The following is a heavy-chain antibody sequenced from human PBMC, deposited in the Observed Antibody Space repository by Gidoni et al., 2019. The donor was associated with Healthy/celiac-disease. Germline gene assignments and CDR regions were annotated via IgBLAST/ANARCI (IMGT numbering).Heavy chain of an antibody. D-gene: IGHD3-22*01. CDR3: AKVVSRITMIVVVIGYFDY. Sequence: EVQLLESGGGLVQPGGSLRLSCAASGFNFSSYAMSWVRPAPGKGLEWVSAISGSGGSTYYADSVKGRFTISRDNSKNTLYLQMNSLRAEDTAVYYCAKVVSRITMIVVVIGYFDYWGQGTLVTVSS. CDR1: GFNFSSYA. CDR2: ISGSGGST. V-gene: IGHV3-23*01. J-gene: IGHJ4*02.